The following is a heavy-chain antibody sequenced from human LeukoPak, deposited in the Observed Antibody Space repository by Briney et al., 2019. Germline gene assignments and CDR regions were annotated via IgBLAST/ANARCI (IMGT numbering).Heavy chain of an antibody. J-gene: IGHJ4*02. D-gene: IGHD6-19*01. CDR1: DYTFTTYG. V-gene: IGHV1-18*01. CDR2: ISEYNGNT. CDR3: AREIMGSGWYFFDS. Sequence: ASVKVSCKASDYTFTTYGISWVRQAPGQGFEWMGWISEYNGNTKYAQKLQGRVTMTTDTSTSTAYMELRSLRSDDTAVYFCAREIMGSGWYFFDSWGQGTLVIVSS.